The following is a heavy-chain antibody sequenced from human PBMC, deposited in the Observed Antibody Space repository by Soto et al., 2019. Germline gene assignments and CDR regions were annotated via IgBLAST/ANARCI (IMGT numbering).Heavy chain of an antibody. Sequence: GGSLRLSWAASGTTFTNYSMNLVRQAAGKGLEWASYFSSTFNYIYYADSMKDRFTVSRENGKNCVYLEINSLSAGETAVYYCAKESGDRTSNIDFWGQGTRVTVSS. CDR3: AKESGDRTSNIDF. V-gene: IGHV3-21*01. J-gene: IGHJ4*02. CDR2: FSSTFNYI. CDR1: GTTFTNYS. D-gene: IGHD3-10*01.